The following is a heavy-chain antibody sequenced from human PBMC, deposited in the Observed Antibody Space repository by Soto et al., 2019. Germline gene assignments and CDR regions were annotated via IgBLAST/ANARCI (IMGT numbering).Heavy chain of an antibody. V-gene: IGHV6-1*01. CDR3: ARSKRYFDWLLKRYYGMDV. CDR2: TYYRSKWYN. CDR1: GDSVSSNSAA. J-gene: IGHJ6*02. D-gene: IGHD3-9*01. Sequence: SQTLSLTCVISGDSVSSNSAAWNWIRQSPSRGLEWLGRTYYRSKWYNDYAVSVKSRITINPDTSKNQFSLQLNSVTPEDTAVYYCARSKRYFDWLLKRYYGMDVWGQGTTVTVSS.